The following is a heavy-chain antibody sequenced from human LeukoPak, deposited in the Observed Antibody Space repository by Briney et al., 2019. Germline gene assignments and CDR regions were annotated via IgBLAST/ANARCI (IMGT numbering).Heavy chain of an antibody. CDR3: ARGSISSGSYYFDY. D-gene: IGHD3-10*01. J-gene: IGHJ4*02. Sequence: PGRSLRLSCVASGFRLSSNGMHWVRQAPGKGLEWVAVISFDGGNTYYADSVKGRFIISRDNSKNTLFVQMNSLRTEDTAVYYCARGSISSGSYYFDYWGQGTLVIVSS. CDR2: ISFDGGNT. CDR1: GFRLSSNG. V-gene: IGHV3-30*19.